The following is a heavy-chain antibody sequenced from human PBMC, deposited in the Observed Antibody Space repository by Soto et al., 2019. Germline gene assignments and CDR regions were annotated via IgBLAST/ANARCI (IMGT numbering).Heavy chain of an antibody. Sequence: PGGSLRLSCAASGFTFSSYIMNWGRQAPGKGLEWVSSISSSSSYIYYADSVKGRFTISRDNAKNSLYLQMNSLRAEDTAVYYCARDDSSGYYWGSYYYYYGMDVWGQGTTVTVSS. J-gene: IGHJ6*02. V-gene: IGHV3-21*01. D-gene: IGHD3-22*01. CDR1: GFTFSSYI. CDR2: ISSSSSYI. CDR3: ARDDSSGYYWGSYYYYYGMDV.